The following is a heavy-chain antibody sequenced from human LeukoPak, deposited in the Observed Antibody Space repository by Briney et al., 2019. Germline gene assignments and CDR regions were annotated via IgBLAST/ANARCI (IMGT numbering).Heavy chain of an antibody. CDR1: GGSISNYY. CDR2: IHDSGPT. J-gene: IGHJ4*02. Sequence: SETLSVTCTGSGGSISNYYWSWIRRPPGKGLEGIAYIHDSGPTNYNPTLKSRITISVDTSKNQFSLKLSSVTAADTAVYYCARHDAGIASRPFDNWGQGTLVTVSS. V-gene: IGHV4-59*08. CDR3: ARHDAGIASRPFDN. D-gene: IGHD6-6*01.